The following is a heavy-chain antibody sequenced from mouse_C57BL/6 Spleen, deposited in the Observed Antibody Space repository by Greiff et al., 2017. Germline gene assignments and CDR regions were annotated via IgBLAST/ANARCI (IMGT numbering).Heavy chain of an antibody. CDR3: ARRDGNYYDY. D-gene: IGHD2-1*01. CDR2: IFPRSGNT. J-gene: IGHJ2*01. Sequence: VQLQGSGAELARPGASVKLSCKASGYTFTSNGLSWVKQRTGQGLEWIGEIFPRSGNTYYNEKFKGKATLTADKSSSTAYMELRSLTSEDSAVYFCARRDGNYYDYWGQGTTLTVSS. CDR1: GYTFTSNG. V-gene: IGHV1-81*01.